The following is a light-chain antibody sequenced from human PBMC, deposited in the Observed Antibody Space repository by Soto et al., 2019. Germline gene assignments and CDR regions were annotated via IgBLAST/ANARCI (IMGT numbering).Light chain of an antibody. CDR1: SSDVGGYNY. Sequence: QSALTQPASVSGSPGQSITISCTGTSSDVGGYNYVSWYQHHPGKAPKPMIYEVSNRPSGFSSRFSGSKSSNTASLTISGLQAEDEADYYCSSYAGSSTHYVFGTGTKVTVL. CDR2: EVS. CDR3: SSYAGSSTHYV. V-gene: IGLV2-14*01. J-gene: IGLJ1*01.